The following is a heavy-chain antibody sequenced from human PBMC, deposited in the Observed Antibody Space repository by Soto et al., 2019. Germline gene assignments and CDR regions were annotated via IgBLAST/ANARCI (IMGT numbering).Heavy chain of an antibody. Sequence: SETLSLTCSVSGGSINSDDSFWGWVRQSPGKGLDWIGSLYYGGSTFYNPSLKSRVTISLDTSKNQFSLRLTSVTAADTAIYYCARQLPVGATSWFDPWGQGTLVTVS. J-gene: IGHJ5*02. CDR2: LYYGGST. CDR3: ARQLPVGATSWFDP. CDR1: GGSINSDDSF. D-gene: IGHD1-26*01. V-gene: IGHV4-39*01.